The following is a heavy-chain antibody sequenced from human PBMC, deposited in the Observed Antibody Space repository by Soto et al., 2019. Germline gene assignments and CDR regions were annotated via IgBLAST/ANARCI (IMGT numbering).Heavy chain of an antibody. Sequence: QVQLVESGGGVVQPGRSLRLSCAASGFTFSSYGMHWVRQAPGKGLEWVAVISYDGSNKYYADSVKGRFTISRDNSKNTLYLQMNSLRAEDTAVYYCAKGSTAMTYFDYWCQGILVPVSS. CDR1: GFTFSSYG. CDR3: AKGSTAMTYFDY. D-gene: IGHD5-18*01. J-gene: IGHJ4*02. V-gene: IGHV3-30*18. CDR2: ISYDGSNK.